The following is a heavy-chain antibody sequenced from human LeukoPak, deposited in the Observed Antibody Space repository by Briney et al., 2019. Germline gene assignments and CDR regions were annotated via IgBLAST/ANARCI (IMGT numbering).Heavy chain of an antibody. D-gene: IGHD3-3*01. V-gene: IGHV4-34*01. CDR3: ARDSYYDFWSGYSPTRRNSYYMDV. J-gene: IGHJ6*03. CDR2: INHSGST. Sequence: SETLSLTCAVYGGSFSGYYWSWIRQPPGKGLEWIGEINHSGSTNYNPSLKSRVTISVDTSKNQFSLKLSSVTAADTAVYYCARDSYYDFWSGYSPTRRNSYYMDVWGKGTTVTVSS. CDR1: GGSFSGYY.